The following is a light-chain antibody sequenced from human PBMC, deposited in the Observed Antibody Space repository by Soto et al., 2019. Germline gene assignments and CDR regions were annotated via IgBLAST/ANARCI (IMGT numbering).Light chain of an antibody. CDR2: AAS. V-gene: IGKV1-6*01. CDR1: QGIRND. Sequence: AIQMTQSPSSLSASVGDRVTISCRASQGIRNDLAWYQQKPGKAPKLLIFAASNLQSGVPSRFSGSGSGTDFTLTISSLQPEDFATYYCLQSYSTPRTFGQGTRLEIK. J-gene: IGKJ5*01. CDR3: LQSYSTPRT.